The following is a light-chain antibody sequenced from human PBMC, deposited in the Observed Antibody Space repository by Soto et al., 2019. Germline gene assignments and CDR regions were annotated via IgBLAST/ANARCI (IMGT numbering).Light chain of an antibody. J-gene: IGKJ5*01. CDR3: QQLNSFPFI. CDR1: QAIDTY. CDR2: AAS. V-gene: IGKV1-9*01. Sequence: DIPLTQSPSFLSASVGDRVTITCRASQAIDTYLAWYQQKPGKAPKLLVYAASLLKSGVPSRFSGSGSGTEFTPTINSLPPEDFASYYCQQLNSFPFIFGQGTRLVI.